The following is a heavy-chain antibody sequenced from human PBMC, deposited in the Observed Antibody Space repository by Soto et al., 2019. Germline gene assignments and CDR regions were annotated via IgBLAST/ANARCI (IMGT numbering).Heavy chain of an antibody. J-gene: IGHJ4*02. CDR3: AGGWRYDSTDYYYAY. D-gene: IGHD3-22*01. CDR1: GGSFNRHT. V-gene: IGHV1-69*01. CDR2: IIPIFGTA. Sequence: QVQLVQSGAEVRKPGSSVRVSCKASGGSFNRHTISWVRQAPGQGLEWMGGIIPIFGTANHAQKIQGRVTIIADESTSTGYMELSSLRSDDTAIYYCAGGWRYDSTDYYYAYWCQGTLVIVSS.